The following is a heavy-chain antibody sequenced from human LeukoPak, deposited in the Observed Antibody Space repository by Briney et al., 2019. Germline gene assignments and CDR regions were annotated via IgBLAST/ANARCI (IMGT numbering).Heavy chain of an antibody. CDR1: GYTLTELS. CDR3: ATGPPYCTNGVCYNFDY. CDR2: FDPEDGET. J-gene: IGHJ4*02. V-gene: IGHV1-24*01. Sequence: EASVKVSCKVSGYTLTELSMHWVRQAPGKGLEWMGGFDPEDGETIYARKFQGRVTMTEDTSTDTAYMELSSLRSEDTAVYYCATGPPYCTNGVCYNFDYWGQGTLVTVSS. D-gene: IGHD2-8*01.